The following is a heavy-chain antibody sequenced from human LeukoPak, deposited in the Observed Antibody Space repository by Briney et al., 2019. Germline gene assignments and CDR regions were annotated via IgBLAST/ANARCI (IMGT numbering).Heavy chain of an antibody. D-gene: IGHD3-3*01. J-gene: IGHJ6*03. V-gene: IGHV1-8*03. Sequence: VASVKVSCKASGYTFTSYGISWVRQAPGQGLEWMGRMNPNSGNTAYAQKFQGRVTLIRNTSINTAYTELSSLTSEDTAVYYCARGRLRGNYYYYMGVWGTGTTVTVSS. CDR2: MNPNSGNT. CDR1: GYTFTSYG. CDR3: ARGRLRGNYYYYMGV.